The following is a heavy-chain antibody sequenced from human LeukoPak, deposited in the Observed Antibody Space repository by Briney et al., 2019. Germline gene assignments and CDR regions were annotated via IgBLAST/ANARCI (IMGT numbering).Heavy chain of an antibody. D-gene: IGHD3-22*01. CDR2: ISKSGSNI. J-gene: IGHJ4*02. Sequence: GGSLRLSCVVSGFTFSSYNMNWVRQAPGMGLEWVSYISKSGSNIYYADSVKGRFTISRDNAKTSLFLQMSSLRADDTAVYYCARNRDFYDSSGSVPLDYWGQGILVTVSS. CDR1: GFTFSSYN. CDR3: ARNRDFYDSSGSVPLDY. V-gene: IGHV3-48*04.